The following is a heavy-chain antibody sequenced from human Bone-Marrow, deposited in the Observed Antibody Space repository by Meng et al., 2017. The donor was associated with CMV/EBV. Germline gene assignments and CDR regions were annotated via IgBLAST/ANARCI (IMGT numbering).Heavy chain of an antibody. D-gene: IGHD5-12*01. J-gene: IGHJ6*02. V-gene: IGHV3-7*01. CDR3: ARERYSGYDLILFYYYGMDV. Sequence: GGSLRLSCAASGFTFSSYWMSWVRQAPGKGLEWVANIKQDGSEKYYVDSVKGRFTISRDNAKNSLYLQMNSLRAEDTAVYYCARERYSGYDLILFYYYGMDVWGQGTTVTVSS. CDR1: GFTFSSYW. CDR2: IKQDGSEK.